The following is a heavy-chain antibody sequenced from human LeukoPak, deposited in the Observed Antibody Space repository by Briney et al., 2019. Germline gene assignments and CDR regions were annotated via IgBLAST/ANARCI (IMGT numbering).Heavy chain of an antibody. Sequence: ASVKVSCKASGGTFSSYAISWVRQAPGQGLEWMGRIIPILGIANYAQKFQGRATITADKSTSTAYMELSSLRSEDTAVYYCARDADPYDSSGYYDYWGQGTLVTVSS. D-gene: IGHD3-22*01. J-gene: IGHJ4*02. CDR3: ARDADPYDSSGYYDY. CDR1: GGTFSSYA. V-gene: IGHV1-69*04. CDR2: IIPILGIA.